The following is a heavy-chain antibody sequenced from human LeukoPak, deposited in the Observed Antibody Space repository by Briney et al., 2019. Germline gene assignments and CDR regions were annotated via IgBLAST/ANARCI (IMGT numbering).Heavy chain of an antibody. CDR2: ISYDGSNK. D-gene: IGHD2-15*01. Sequence: GGSLRLSCAASGFTFSRSALHWVRQAPGKGLEWVAVISYDGSNKYYADSVKGRFTISRDNAKNSLYLQMNSLRADDTAVYYCARGYCTGGSCSKYDYWGQGTLVTVSS. V-gene: IGHV3-30-3*01. J-gene: IGHJ4*02. CDR3: ARGYCTGGSCSKYDY. CDR1: GFTFSRSA.